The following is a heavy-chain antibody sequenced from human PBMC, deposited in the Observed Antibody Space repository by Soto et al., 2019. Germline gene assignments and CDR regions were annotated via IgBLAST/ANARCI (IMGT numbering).Heavy chain of an antibody. Sequence: HPGGSLRLSCAASGFTFSSYGMHWVRQAPGKGLEWVAVISYDGSNKYYADSVKGRFTISRDNSKNTLYLQMNSLRAEDTAVYYCANGGPVVVVAAQPPGSPWGQGTLVTVSS. V-gene: IGHV3-30*18. J-gene: IGHJ5*02. CDR3: ANGGPVVVVAAQPPGSP. CDR1: GFTFSSYG. CDR2: ISYDGSNK. D-gene: IGHD2-15*01.